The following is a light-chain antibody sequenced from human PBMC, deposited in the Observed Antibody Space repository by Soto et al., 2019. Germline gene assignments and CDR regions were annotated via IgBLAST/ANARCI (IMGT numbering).Light chain of an antibody. Sequence: SVLTQPASVSGSPGQSITISCTGTISDVGSYHYVSWFQQHPGKAPKLIIFEVSDRPSGVSTRFSGSKSGDTASLTISGLQADDEADYYCSSYTSGRDVYVFGGGTKVTVL. J-gene: IGLJ1*01. CDR1: ISDVGSYHY. CDR3: SSYTSGRDVYV. V-gene: IGLV2-14*01. CDR2: EVS.